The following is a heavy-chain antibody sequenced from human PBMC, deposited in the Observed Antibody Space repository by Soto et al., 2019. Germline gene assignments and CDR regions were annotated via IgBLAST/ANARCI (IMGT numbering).Heavy chain of an antibody. V-gene: IGHV3-23*01. CDR1: GLIFSNYD. D-gene: IGHD4-17*01. J-gene: IGHJ2*01. CDR3: AKDPNTVTTGWFFDL. CDR2: IIDTGGAT. Sequence: EVEILESGGGLVRPGGSLRLSCRASGLIFSNYDMTWVRQAPGKGLEWVSSIIDTGGATYYADSVKGRFTISRDNSKNTLYLQMNTLKVEDSAFYYCAKDPNTVTTGWFFDLWCRGTLVTVSS.